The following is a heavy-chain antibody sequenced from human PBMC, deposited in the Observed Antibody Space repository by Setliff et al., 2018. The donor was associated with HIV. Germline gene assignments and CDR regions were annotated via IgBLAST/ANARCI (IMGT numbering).Heavy chain of an antibody. CDR2: INHSGST. Sequence: PSETLSLTCAVYGGSFSGYYWNWIRQPPGKGLEWIGEINHSGSTNYNPSLKSRVTISVDTSKNQFSLKLSSVTAADTAVYYCARGLFGELYYWGHGNLVTVSS. J-gene: IGHJ4*01. V-gene: IGHV4-34*01. D-gene: IGHD3-10*02. CDR3: ARGLFGELYY. CDR1: GGSFSGYY.